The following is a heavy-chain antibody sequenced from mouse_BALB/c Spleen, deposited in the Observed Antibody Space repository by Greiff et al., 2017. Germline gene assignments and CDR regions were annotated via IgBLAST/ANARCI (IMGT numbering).Heavy chain of an antibody. V-gene: IGHV1-14*01. CDR1: GFTFTSYV. Sequence: VQLQQSGPELVKPGASVKMSCKASGFTFTSYVMHWVKQKPGQGLEWIGHINPYNDGTKYNEKFKGKATLTSDKSSSTAYMERSSLTSEDSAVYYCAGTAGWFAYWGQGTLVTVSA. J-gene: IGHJ3*01. CDR2: INPYNDGT. CDR3: AGTAGWFAY.